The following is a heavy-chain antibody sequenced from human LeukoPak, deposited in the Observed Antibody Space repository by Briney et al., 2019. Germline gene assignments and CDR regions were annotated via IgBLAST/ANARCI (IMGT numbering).Heavy chain of an antibody. D-gene: IGHD2-15*01. CDR1: GFTFDDYA. CDR3: AKGGVVVVAATYFDY. Sequence: GRSLRLSCAASGFTFDDYAMHWVRQAPGKGLKWVSGISWNSGSIGYADSVKGRFTISRDNAKNSLYLQMNSLRAEDMALYYCAKGGVVVVAATYFDYWGQGTLVTVSS. CDR2: ISWNSGSI. V-gene: IGHV3-9*03. J-gene: IGHJ4*02.